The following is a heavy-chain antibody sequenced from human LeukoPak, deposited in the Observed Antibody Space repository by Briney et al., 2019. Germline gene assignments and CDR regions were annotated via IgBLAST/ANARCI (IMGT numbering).Heavy chain of an antibody. CDR3: ARASSGWYLDI. V-gene: IGHV3-48*03. CDR1: GGSIDITNY. D-gene: IGHD6-19*01. J-gene: IGHJ3*02. Sequence: PSETLSLTCGVSGGSIDITNYWSWVRQAPGKGLEWVSYISSSGSPIYYTDSVKGRFTISRDNAKNSLYLQMNSLRVDDTAVYYCARASSGWYLDIWGQGTMVTVSS. CDR2: ISSSGSPI.